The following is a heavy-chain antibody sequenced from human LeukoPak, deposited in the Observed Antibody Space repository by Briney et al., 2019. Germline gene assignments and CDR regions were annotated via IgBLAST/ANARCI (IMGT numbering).Heavy chain of an antibody. CDR1: GFTFSRHS. CDR3: AKDRSSSWTWTIDY. V-gene: IGHV3-30*18. J-gene: IGHJ4*02. Sequence: GGSLRLSCSASGFTFSRHSMNWVRQAPGKGLEWVALISYDGSNEYYADSVKGRFTISRDKSKNTLYLQMNSLRAEDTAAYYCAKDRSSSWTWTIDYWGQGTLVTVSS. CDR2: ISYDGSNE. D-gene: IGHD6-13*01.